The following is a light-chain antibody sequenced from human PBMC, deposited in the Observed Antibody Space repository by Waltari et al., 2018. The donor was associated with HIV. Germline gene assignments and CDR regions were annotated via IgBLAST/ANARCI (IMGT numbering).Light chain of an antibody. J-gene: IGLJ1*01. V-gene: IGLV2-14*03. Sequence: QSALTQPASVSGSPGQSITISCTGTSSDVGGYNYVSWYQQHPGKAPKLMIFHVSNRPSGVSTLFSGSKSGNTASLTISALQAEDEADYYCSSYTSDSTYVFGTGTQVTLL. CDR1: SSDVGGYNY. CDR3: SSYTSDSTYV. CDR2: HVS.